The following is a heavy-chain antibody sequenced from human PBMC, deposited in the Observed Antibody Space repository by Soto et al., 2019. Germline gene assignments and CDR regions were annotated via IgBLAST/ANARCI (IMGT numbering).Heavy chain of an antibody. J-gene: IGHJ1*01. V-gene: IGHV4-4*02. D-gene: IGHD6-13*01. CDR1: GGSISSSNW. Sequence: QVQLQESGPGLVKPSGTLSLTCAVSGGSISSSNWWSWVRQHPGKGLEWIGEIYHSGITNYNPSLKSRVNISVDKSKNQFSLKLSSVTAADTAVYYCARTPLIAAAGTLYFQHWGQGTLVNVSS. CDR2: IYHSGIT. CDR3: ARTPLIAAAGTLYFQH.